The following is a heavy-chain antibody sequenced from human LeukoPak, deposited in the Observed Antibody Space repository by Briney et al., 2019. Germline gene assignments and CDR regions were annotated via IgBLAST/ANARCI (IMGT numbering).Heavy chain of an antibody. D-gene: IGHD1-26*01. V-gene: IGHV4-4*02. Sequence: SGTLSLNCAVSGDSISSNNWWSRVRQPPGQGLEWIGEIYHSGTTTYNPSLKSRVTISVDKSENQFSLKLSSVTAAETAVYYCAGHSGSYFLSGDYWGQGTLVTVSS. CDR2: IYHSGTT. CDR1: GDSISSNNW. CDR3: AGHSGSYFLSGDY. J-gene: IGHJ4*02.